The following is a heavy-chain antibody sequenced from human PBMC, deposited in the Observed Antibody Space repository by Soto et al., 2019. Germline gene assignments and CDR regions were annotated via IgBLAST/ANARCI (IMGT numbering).Heavy chain of an antibody. Sequence: EVQLVESGGGLVQPGGSLRLSCAASGFSFSRYAMSWVRQAPGTGLEWVAAISGSGGSTYYADSVKGRFTISRDNSKNTLYLQMNSLRAEDTAVYYCAKDPIVVGQPRLFDYWGQGTLVTVSS. D-gene: IGHD3-22*01. V-gene: IGHV3-23*04. CDR2: ISGSGGST. J-gene: IGHJ4*02. CDR1: GFSFSRYA. CDR3: AKDPIVVGQPRLFDY.